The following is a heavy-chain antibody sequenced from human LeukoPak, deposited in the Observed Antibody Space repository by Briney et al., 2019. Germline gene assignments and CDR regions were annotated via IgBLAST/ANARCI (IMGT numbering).Heavy chain of an antibody. CDR3: AREEGAAVTGNEYFQH. Sequence: PSGTLSLTCAVSGGSISSSNWWSWVRQPPGKGLEWIGEIYHSGSTNYNPSLKSRVTISADKSKNQFSLKLSSVTAADTAVYYCAREEGAAVTGNEYFQHWGQGTLVTVSS. V-gene: IGHV4-4*02. J-gene: IGHJ1*01. CDR1: GGSISSSNW. D-gene: IGHD6-13*01. CDR2: IYHSGST.